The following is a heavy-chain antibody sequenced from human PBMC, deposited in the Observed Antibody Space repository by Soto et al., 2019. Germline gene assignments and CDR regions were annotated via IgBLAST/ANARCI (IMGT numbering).Heavy chain of an antibody. D-gene: IGHD2-15*01. CDR2: LIPIFGTA. J-gene: IGHJ6*02. V-gene: IGHV1-69*12. CDR1: GGTFSSYA. CDR3: ARGAVVDGIGV. Sequence: QVQLVQSGAEVKKPGSSVKVSCKASGGTFSSYAISWGRQAPGQGVEWMGGLIPIFGTAHYAQKFQGRVTITADESTSTAYMGLSSLSNEDPAVYDCARGAVVDGIGVLCQGTTVTFAS.